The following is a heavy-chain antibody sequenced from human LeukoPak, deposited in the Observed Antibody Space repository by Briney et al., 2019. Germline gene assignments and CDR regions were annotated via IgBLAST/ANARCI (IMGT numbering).Heavy chain of an antibody. CDR1: GFTFSSYR. CDR3: ALEYTSSSWSFDI. J-gene: IGHJ3*02. Sequence: GGSLRLSCAASGFTFSSYRMNWVRQAPGKGLEWVSSISSVSSYIYYADSVEGRFTISRDNAKNSLYLQMNSLRAEDTAVYYCALEYTSSSWSFDIWGQGTMVTVSS. D-gene: IGHD6-6*01. CDR2: ISSVSSYI. V-gene: IGHV3-21*01.